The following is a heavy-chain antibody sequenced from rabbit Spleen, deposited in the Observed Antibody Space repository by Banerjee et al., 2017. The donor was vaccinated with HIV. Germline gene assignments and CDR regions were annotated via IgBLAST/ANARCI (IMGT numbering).Heavy chain of an antibody. CDR3: ATEIAGSSSYFNL. Sequence: QSLEESGGDLVKPGASLTLTCTASGFSFSSSDYMCWVRQAPGKGLEWIACIDVGGSGTTYYASWAKGRFTISKTSSTTVTLQVTSLTAADTATYFCATEIAGSSSYFNLWGPGTLVTVS. CDR2: IDVGGSGTT. V-gene: IGHV1S40*01. D-gene: IGHD8-1*01. J-gene: IGHJ4*01. CDR1: GFSFSSSDY.